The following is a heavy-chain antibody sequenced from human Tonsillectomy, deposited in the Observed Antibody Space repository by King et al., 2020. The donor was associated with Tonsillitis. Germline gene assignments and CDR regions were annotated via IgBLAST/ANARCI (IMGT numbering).Heavy chain of an antibody. CDR3: ARDLGYGGNSGAFDI. Sequence: LQLQESGPGLVKPSETLSLNCTVSGGSISSYYWSWIRQPPGKGLEWIGYIYYSGSTNYNPSLKSRVTISVDTSKNQFSLKLSSVTAADPAVYYCARDLGYGGNSGAFDIWGQGTMVTVSS. J-gene: IGHJ3*02. V-gene: IGHV4-59*01. CDR2: IYYSGST. D-gene: IGHD4-23*01. CDR1: GGSISSYY.